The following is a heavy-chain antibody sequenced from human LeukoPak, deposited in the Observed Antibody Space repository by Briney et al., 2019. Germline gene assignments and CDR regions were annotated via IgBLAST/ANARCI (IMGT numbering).Heavy chain of an antibody. CDR1: GFTFSSYA. J-gene: IGHJ6*02. Sequence: GGSLRLSCGASGFTFSSYAMSWVRQAPGKGLEGVSAFSGSGGSTYYADSVKGRFTISRDNSKNTLYLQMNSLRAEDTAVYYCAKDRGLLDYYYYGMDVWGQGTTVTVSS. CDR2: FSGSGGST. CDR3: AKDRGLLDYYYYGMDV. D-gene: IGHD2-15*01. V-gene: IGHV3-23*01.